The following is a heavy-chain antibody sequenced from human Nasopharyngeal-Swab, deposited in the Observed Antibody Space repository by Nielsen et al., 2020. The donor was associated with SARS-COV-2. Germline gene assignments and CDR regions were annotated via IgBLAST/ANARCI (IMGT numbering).Heavy chain of an antibody. D-gene: IGHD2-2*01. CDR3: ASLPNPYQGWFDP. J-gene: IGHJ5*02. Sequence: GESLKISCKGSGYSFTSYWIGWVRQMPGKGLEWMGIIYPGDSDTRYSPSFQGQVTISADKSISTAYLQRSSLKASDTAMYYCASLPNPYQGWFDPWGQGTLVTVSS. V-gene: IGHV5-51*01. CDR2: IYPGDSDT. CDR1: GYSFTSYW.